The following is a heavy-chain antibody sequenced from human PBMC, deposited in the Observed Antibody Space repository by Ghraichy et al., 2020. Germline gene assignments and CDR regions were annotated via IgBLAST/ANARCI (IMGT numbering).Heavy chain of an antibody. V-gene: IGHV3-23*01. CDR3: AKDKAYSGYDPLDY. D-gene: IGHD5-12*01. CDR1: GFTFSSYA. J-gene: IGHJ4*02. CDR2: TSGSGVRT. Sequence: GSLRLSCAASGFTFSSYAMTWVRQAPGKGLEWVSATSGSGVRTYYADSVKGRFTISRDNSKNTLYLQMNSLRVEDTAVYYCAKDKAYSGYDPLDYWGQGTLVTVSS.